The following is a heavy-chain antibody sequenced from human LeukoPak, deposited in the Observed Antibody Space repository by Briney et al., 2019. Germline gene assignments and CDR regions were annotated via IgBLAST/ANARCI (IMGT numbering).Heavy chain of an antibody. CDR2: IIPIFGTA. J-gene: IGHJ5*02. V-gene: IGHV1-69*05. CDR3: ARDNNCSGGSCYSVLDNWFDP. Sequence: ASVKVSCKASGGTFSSYAISWVRQAPGQGLEWMGGIIPIFGTANYAQKFQGRVTITTDESTSTAYMELSRLRSDDTAVYYCARDNNCSGGSCYSVLDNWFDPWGQGTLVTVSS. D-gene: IGHD2-15*01. CDR1: GGTFSSYA.